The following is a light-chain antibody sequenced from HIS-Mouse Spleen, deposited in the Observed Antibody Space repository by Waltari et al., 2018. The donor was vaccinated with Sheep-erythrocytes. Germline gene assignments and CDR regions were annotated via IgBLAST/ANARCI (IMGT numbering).Light chain of an antibody. Sequence: QSVLTQPPSVSGAPGQRVTIPCTGSSSNIGAGYDVHWYQQLPGTAPKLLIYGTSNRPSGVPDRFSGSKSGTSASLAITGLQAEDEADYYCQSYDSSLSGPWVFGGGTKLTVL. CDR2: GTS. CDR3: QSYDSSLSGPWV. V-gene: IGLV1-40*01. CDR1: SSNIGAGYD. J-gene: IGLJ3*02.